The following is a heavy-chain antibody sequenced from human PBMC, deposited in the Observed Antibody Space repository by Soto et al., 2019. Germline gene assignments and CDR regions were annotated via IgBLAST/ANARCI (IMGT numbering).Heavy chain of an antibody. V-gene: IGHV4-59*01. Sequence: SETVSLTCTVSGGSISSYYWSWIRQPPGKGLEWIGYIYYSGSTNYNPSLKSRVTISVDTSKNQFSLKLSSVTAADTAVYYCARHSRGLFDYWGQGTLVTVSS. J-gene: IGHJ4*02. CDR3: ARHSRGLFDY. D-gene: IGHD6-13*01. CDR1: GGSISSYY. CDR2: IYYSGST.